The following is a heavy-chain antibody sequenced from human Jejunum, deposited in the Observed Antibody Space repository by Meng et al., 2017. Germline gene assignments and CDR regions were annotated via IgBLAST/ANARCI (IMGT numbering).Heavy chain of an antibody. CDR3: ATKGVNSGPGS. J-gene: IGHJ5*02. Sequence: VQLVQSGSELKKPGAEVKVSCKASGYSFVTYDMSWVRQAPGQGLEWMGWISTKTGTPKFAQDFTGRFVFSLDTSVSTAYLQINSLKAEDTAVYYCATKGVNSGPGSWGQGTLVTVSS. CDR1: GYSFVTYD. D-gene: IGHD1-26*01. CDR2: ISTKTGTP. V-gene: IGHV7-4-1*02.